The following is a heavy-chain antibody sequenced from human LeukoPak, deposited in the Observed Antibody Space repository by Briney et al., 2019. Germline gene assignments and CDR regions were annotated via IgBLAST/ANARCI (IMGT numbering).Heavy chain of an antibody. J-gene: IGHJ4*02. CDR3: VHSSCFYRVDD. CDR2: LYYSGRT. D-gene: IGHD3-22*01. V-gene: IGHV4-39*01. CDR1: GGSISSSSYY. Sequence: SETLSLTCTVSGGSISSSSYYWGWIRQPPGKGLEWFGRLYYSGRTYYNPSLKSRVTISVDTSKNQFSLKLSSVTAADTAVYYCVHSSCFYRVDDWRQGTLVTVSS.